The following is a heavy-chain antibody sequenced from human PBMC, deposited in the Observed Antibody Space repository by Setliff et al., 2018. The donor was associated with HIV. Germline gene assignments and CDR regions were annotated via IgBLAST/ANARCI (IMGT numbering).Heavy chain of an antibody. D-gene: IGHD2-2*01. Sequence: PSETLSLTCAVFGGSFTDIGGSFTDYYWIWIRQPPGKGLEWIGEINHSGSTHYNPSLKSRFTISVDTSKNQFSLKVNSVTAADTAVYYCARGYCNSSNCYAIDYWGQGTLVTVSS. V-gene: IGHV4-34*01. J-gene: IGHJ4*02. CDR3: ARGYCNSSNCYAIDY. CDR2: INHSGST. CDR1: GGSFTDIGGSFTDYY.